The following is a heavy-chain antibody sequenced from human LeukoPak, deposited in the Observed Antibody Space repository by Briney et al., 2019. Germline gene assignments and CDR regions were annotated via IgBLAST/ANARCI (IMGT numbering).Heavy chain of an antibody. CDR2: IYPGDSDI. CDR1: GYIFTNYW. D-gene: IGHD5-18*01. J-gene: IGHJ4*02. Sequence: GESLKISCKGSGYIFTNYWIAWVRQMPGKGLEWMGTIYPGDSDIRYSPSFQGQVTISADKSISTAHLQWSSLKASDTAMYYCARSDGRGYSFDYWGQGTLVTVSS. CDR3: ARSDGRGYSFDY. V-gene: IGHV5-51*01.